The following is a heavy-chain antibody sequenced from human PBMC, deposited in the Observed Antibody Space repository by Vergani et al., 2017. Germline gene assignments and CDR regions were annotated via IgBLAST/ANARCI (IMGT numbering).Heavy chain of an antibody. CDR2: ITSGSTI. CDR3: ARDDSVEAAAGPLDY. Sequence: QLVESGGGLVQPGGSLRLSCAAAGFTFSNFNMNWVRQAPGKGLEWVSYITSGSTIYYADSVKGRFTISRDNARNSLYLQMNSLRAEDTAVYYCARDDSVEAAAGPLDYWGQGTLVTVSS. V-gene: IGHV3-48*01. J-gene: IGHJ4*02. CDR1: GFTFSNFN. D-gene: IGHD6-13*01.